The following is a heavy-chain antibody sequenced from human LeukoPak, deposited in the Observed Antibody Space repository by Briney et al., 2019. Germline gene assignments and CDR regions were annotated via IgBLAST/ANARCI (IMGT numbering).Heavy chain of an antibody. CDR3: ARDRLQLQS. D-gene: IGHD5-24*01. CDR1: GYSISRAYS. CDR2: LYDSGSS. J-gene: IGHJ5*02. Sequence: PSETLSLTCSVSGYSISRAYSWGWVRQPPGKGLEWIGSLYDSGSSYYNPSLKSRVTLSVDTSKNELSLQLNSVTAADTAVYYCARDRLQLQSWGQGTLVTVSS. V-gene: IGHV4-38-2*02.